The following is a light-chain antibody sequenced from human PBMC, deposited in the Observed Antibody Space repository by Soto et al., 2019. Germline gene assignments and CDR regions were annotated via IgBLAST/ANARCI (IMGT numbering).Light chain of an antibody. J-gene: IGKJ1*01. CDR2: GAS. V-gene: IGKV3-20*01. CDR1: QSVGSNY. CDR3: QQYGSSPRT. Sequence: EIVLTQSPATLSLSLGERATVSCRASQSVGSNYLAWYQRKPGQAPRLLIYGASSRATGIPDRFSGSGSGTDFTLTISRLEPEDFAVYYCQQYGSSPRTFGQGTKVDIK.